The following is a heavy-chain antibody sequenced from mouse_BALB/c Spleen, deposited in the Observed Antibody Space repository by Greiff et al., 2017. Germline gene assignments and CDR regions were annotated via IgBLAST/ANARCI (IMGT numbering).Heavy chain of an antibody. CDR2: ICTGGGT. V-gene: IGHV2-9-2*01. J-gene: IGHJ2*01. Sequence: QVQLQQSGPGLVAPSQSLSLTCTVSGFSLTSYDISWIRQPPGKGLEWLGVICTGGGTNYNSAFMSRLSISKDNSKSQVFLKMNSLQTDDTAIYYCVRDQEYGNFDYWGQGTTLTVSS. CDR1: GFSLTSYD. D-gene: IGHD2-1*01. CDR3: VRDQEYGNFDY.